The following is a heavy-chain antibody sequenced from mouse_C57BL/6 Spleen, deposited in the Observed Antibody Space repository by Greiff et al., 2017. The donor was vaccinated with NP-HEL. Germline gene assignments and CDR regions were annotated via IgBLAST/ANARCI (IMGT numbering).Heavy chain of an antibody. D-gene: IGHD1-1*01. Sequence: QVQLQQPGAELVMPGASVKLSCKASGYTFTSYWMHWVKQRPGQGLEWIGEIDPSDSYTNYNQKFKGKSTLTVDKSSSTAYMQLSSLTSEDSAVYYCARSLGHYGSPYYAMDYWGQGTSVTVSS. CDR1: GYTFTSYW. CDR3: ARSLGHYGSPYYAMDY. J-gene: IGHJ4*01. V-gene: IGHV1-69*01. CDR2: IDPSDSYT.